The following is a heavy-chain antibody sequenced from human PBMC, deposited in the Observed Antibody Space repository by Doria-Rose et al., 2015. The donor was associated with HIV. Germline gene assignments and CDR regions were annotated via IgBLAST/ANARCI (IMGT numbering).Heavy chain of an antibody. CDR3: ARIKSSRWYHKYYFDF. J-gene: IGHJ4*02. CDR1: GVSLSSPGMG. CDR2: IFSDGER. Sequence: QVTLKESGPVLVKPTETLTLTCTASGVSLSSPGMGVSWIRQPPGKALEWLANIFSDGERSYKTSLKSRLTISRGTSKSQVVLTMTDMDPVDTATYYCARIKSSRWYHKYYFDFWGQGTLVIVSA. V-gene: IGHV2-26*01. D-gene: IGHD6-13*01.